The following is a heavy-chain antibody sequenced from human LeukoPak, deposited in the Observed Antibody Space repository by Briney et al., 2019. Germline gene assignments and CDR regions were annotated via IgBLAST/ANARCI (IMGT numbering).Heavy chain of an antibody. CDR3: ASQGYFGDYEGV. J-gene: IGHJ6*02. Sequence: QAGGSLRLSCAASGFIFSNYAMHWVRQAPGKGLEWVAVISYDGSNKYYADSVKGRFTISRDNSKNTLYLQMNSLRAEDTAVYYCASQGYFGDYEGVWGRGTTVTVS. CDR2: ISYDGSNK. CDR1: GFIFSNYA. V-gene: IGHV3-30-3*01. D-gene: IGHD4-17*01.